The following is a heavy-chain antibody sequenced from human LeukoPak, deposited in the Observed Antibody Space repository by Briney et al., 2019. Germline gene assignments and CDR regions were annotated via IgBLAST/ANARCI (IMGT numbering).Heavy chain of an antibody. CDR2: ISSSSDHI. J-gene: IGHJ4*02. D-gene: IGHD2-2*01. CDR1: GFTFSGYS. V-gene: IGHV3-21*01. CDR3: ARGIVPAAFDY. Sequence: GGSLRLSCTASGFTFSGYSMNWIRQAPGKGLEWVSSISSSSDHIAYADSVKGRFTISRDNAKNALYLQVNSLRAEDTAVYYCARGIVPAAFDYWGQGTLVTVSS.